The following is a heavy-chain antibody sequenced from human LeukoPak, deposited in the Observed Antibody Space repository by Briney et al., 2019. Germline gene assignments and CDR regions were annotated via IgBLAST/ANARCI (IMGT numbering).Heavy chain of an antibody. CDR3: ARHRDSGTYFYHYGMDV. D-gene: IGHD1-26*01. CDR2: IYPGDSDT. J-gene: IGHJ6*01. CDR1: GYTFTTYW. Sequence: GESLKISCKGSGYTFTTYWITWVRQMPGKGLEWMGIIYPGDSDTRYSPSFQGQVTISADKSINTAYLQWSRLKASDTATYYCARHRDSGTYFYHYGMDVWGQGTTVSVSS. V-gene: IGHV5-51*01.